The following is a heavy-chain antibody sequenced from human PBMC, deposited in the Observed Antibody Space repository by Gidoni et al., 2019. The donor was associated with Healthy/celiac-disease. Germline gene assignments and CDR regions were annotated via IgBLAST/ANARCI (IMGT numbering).Heavy chain of an antibody. V-gene: IGHV1-69*06. D-gene: IGHD3-10*01. CDR1: GGTFRSYA. Sequence: QVQLLQSGAEVPQPGSSVTVSCQASGGTFRSYALRWVRQAPGQWLEWMGGIIPIVGKANYVQKVQGRGTITADKSTSTAYMELSSLRSEDTAVYYCAREAALLWFGELAQNYYYYYGMDVWGQGTTVTVSS. J-gene: IGHJ6*02. CDR2: IIPIVGKA. CDR3: AREAALLWFGELAQNYYYYYGMDV.